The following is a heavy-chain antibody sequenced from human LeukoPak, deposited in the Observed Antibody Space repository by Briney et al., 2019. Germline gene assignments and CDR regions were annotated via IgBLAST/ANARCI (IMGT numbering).Heavy chain of an antibody. J-gene: IGHJ4*02. CDR1: GFTFSSYS. D-gene: IGHD3-22*01. Sequence: GGSLRLSCAASGFTFSSYSMNRVRQAPGKGLEWVSSISSSSSYIYYADSVKGRFTISRDNAKNSLYLQMNSLRAEDTAVYYCARDSYYDSSGSNLDYWGQGTLVTVSS. V-gene: IGHV3-21*01. CDR3: ARDSYYDSSGSNLDY. CDR2: ISSSSSYI.